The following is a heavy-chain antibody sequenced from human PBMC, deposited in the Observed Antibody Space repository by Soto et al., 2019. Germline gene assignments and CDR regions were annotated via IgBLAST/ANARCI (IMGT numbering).Heavy chain of an antibody. CDR3: ARDRRPTGTSDAFDS. CDR2: VRHNGGT. D-gene: IGHD1-1*01. J-gene: IGHJ3*02. V-gene: IGHV4-4*02. Sequence: QVQLQESGPGLVKSSETLSLTCAVSGVSVTSSDWWRWVRHPPGKGLEWLGEVRHNGGTYYNPSLESRVTISRDKSNKQFARRRTSGTAADTATDYGARDRRPTGTSDAFDSWSQGTMVTVS. CDR1: GVSVTSSDW.